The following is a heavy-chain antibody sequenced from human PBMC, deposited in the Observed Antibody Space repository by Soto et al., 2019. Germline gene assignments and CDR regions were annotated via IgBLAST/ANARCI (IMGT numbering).Heavy chain of an antibody. CDR2: ISGSDGKT. Sequence: GGSLRLSCAASGFSFGSYALSWVRQAPGKGLEWVSTISGSDGKTFYADSVKGRFTISRDTSQSTLYLQMNSLRADDTAMYYCARWSYLDYWGQGTRVPVSS. D-gene: IGHD3-3*01. J-gene: IGHJ4*02. CDR3: ARWSYLDY. V-gene: IGHV3-23*01. CDR1: GFSFGSYA.